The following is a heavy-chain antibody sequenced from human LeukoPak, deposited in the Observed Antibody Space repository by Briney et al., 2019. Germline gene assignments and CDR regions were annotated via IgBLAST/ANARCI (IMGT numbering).Heavy chain of an antibody. V-gene: IGHV4-59*12. J-gene: IGHJ5*02. CDR3: ARSPTRAYYYGSGSYPNWFDP. Sequence: SETLSLTCTVSGGSISSYYWSWIRQPPGKGLEWIGYIYYSGSTNYNLSLKSRVTISVGKSKNQFSLKLSSVTAADTAVYYCARSPTRAYYYGSGSYPNWFDPWGQGTLVTVSS. D-gene: IGHD3-10*01. CDR2: IYYSGST. CDR1: GGSISSYY.